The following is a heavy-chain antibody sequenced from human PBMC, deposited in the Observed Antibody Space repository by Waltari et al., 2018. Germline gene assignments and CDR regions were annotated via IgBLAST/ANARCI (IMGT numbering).Heavy chain of an antibody. CDR2: IYSGGST. Sequence: EVQLLESGGGLVQPGGSLRLSCAASGFTFSSYAMSWVRQAPGKGLEWVSVIYSGGSTYYADSVKGRFTISRDNSKNTLYLQMNSLRAEDTAVYYCAKKGSSRRAGDAFDIWGQGTMVTVSS. V-gene: IGHV3-23*03. J-gene: IGHJ3*02. CDR1: GFTFSSYA. D-gene: IGHD6-13*01. CDR3: AKKGSSRRAGDAFDI.